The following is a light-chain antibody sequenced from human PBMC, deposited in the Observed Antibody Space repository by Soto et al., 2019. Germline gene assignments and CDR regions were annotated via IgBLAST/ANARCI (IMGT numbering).Light chain of an antibody. CDR3: SSYTSSTTRV. CDR1: SSTLGADYD. J-gene: IGLJ3*02. CDR2: ANI. V-gene: IGLV1-40*01. Sequence: QSVLTQPPSVSGAPGQRVTISCTGSSSTLGADYDVHWYQQFPGTAPKVLIYANINRPSGVPDRFSASKSGTSASLAITGLQAEDEADYYCSSYTSSTTRVFGGGTKLTVL.